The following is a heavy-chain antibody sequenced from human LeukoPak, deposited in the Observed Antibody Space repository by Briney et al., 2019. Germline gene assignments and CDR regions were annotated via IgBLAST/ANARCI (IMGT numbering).Heavy chain of an antibody. V-gene: IGHV3-11*06. J-gene: IGHJ4*02. CDR2: ISSSSSYT. D-gene: IGHD3-10*01. CDR3: ARDQWYYYGSGSYHPQDY. CDR1: GFTFSDYY. Sequence: GGSLRLSCAASGFTFSDYYMSWIRQAPGKGLEWVSYISSSSSYTNYADSVKGRFTISRDNAKNSLYLQMNSLRAEATAVYYCARDQWYYYGSGSYHPQDYWGQGTLVTVSS.